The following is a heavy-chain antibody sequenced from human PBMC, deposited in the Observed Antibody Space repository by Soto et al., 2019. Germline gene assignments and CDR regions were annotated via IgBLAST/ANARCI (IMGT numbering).Heavy chain of an antibody. CDR1: GFTFSSYS. D-gene: IGHD1-26*01. Sequence: SLRLSCAASGFTFSSYSMNWVRRAPGKGLEWVSSISSSSSYIYYADSVKGRFTISRDNAKNSLYLQMNSLRAEDTAVYYCARWQLTGDAFDIWGQGTMVTVSS. V-gene: IGHV3-21*01. J-gene: IGHJ3*02. CDR3: ARWQLTGDAFDI. CDR2: ISSSSSYI.